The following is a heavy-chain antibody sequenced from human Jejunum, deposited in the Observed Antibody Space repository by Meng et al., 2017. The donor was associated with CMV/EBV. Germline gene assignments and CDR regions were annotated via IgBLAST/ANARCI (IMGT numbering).Heavy chain of an antibody. V-gene: IGHV4-34*01. Sequence: AASFSDNYWGWIRQSPGKELEWIGEVTPSGTATYNPSLESRVTISRDTSKNQFSLRLTSVTVEDTAVYYCAGAPPVAAPGSYFDSWGQGAQVTVSS. J-gene: IGHJ4*02. CDR2: VTPSGTA. CDR3: AGAPPVAAPGSYFDS. D-gene: IGHD1-14*01. CDR1: AASFSDNY.